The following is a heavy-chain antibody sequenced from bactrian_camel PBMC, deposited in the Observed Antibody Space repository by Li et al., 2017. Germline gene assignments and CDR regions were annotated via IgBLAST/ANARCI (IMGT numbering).Heavy chain of an antibody. Sequence: HVQLVESGGESAQAGGSLRLSCAASGRNYVKWCMGWFRQAPGKEREGVAGITTAGDTAYTDSVKGRFTISRDNAKNSVYLQMNALQPEDTAMYYCAKSGYTNWGQ. J-gene: IGHJ4*01. CDR1: GRNYVKWC. V-gene: IGHV3S53*01. CDR3: AKSGYTN. CDR2: ITTAGDT. D-gene: IGHD2*01.